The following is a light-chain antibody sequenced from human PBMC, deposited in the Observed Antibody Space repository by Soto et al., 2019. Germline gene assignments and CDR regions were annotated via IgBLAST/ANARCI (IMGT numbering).Light chain of an antibody. V-gene: IGKV3-15*01. J-gene: IGKJ2*02. CDR2: GVS. CDR3: QQYNSWPPVST. Sequence: EIVMTQSPATLSVSPGERATLSCRASQSLSSYLAWYQQKPGQAPRLLIYGVSTRATGVPPRFSGSGSGTEFTLTFSSLQSEDFAVYYCQQYNSWPPVSTFGQGTKLEIK. CDR1: QSLSSY.